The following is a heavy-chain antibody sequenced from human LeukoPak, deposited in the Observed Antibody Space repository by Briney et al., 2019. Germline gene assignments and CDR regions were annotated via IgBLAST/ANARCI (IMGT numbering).Heavy chain of an antibody. J-gene: IGHJ4*02. D-gene: IGHD2-8*01. CDR3: ARDLGYCTNGVCHTRFDY. V-gene: IGHV3-49*03. CDR1: GFTFADYL. Sequence: GGSLRLSCTASGFTFADYLMSWFRQAPGKGLEWVGFIRSKTYGGTTEYAASVKGRSTISRDDSKSIAYLQMNSLETEDTAVYYCARDLGYCTNGVCHTRFDYWGQGTLVAVSS. CDR2: IRSKTYGGTT.